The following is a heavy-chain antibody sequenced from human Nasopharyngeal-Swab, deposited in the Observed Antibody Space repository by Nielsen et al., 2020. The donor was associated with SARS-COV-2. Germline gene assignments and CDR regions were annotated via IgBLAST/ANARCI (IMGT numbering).Heavy chain of an antibody. CDR2: ISGNSDVT. CDR3: AKKTVGTYPFDY. D-gene: IGHD3-16*02. Sequence: GGSLRLSCAASGFTFSDSYMTWVRQAPGKGLESVSYISGNSDVTNYADSVRGRFTISRDNAKNSLYLQMNSLRAEDTAVYYCAKKTVGTYPFDYWGQETLVTLSS. V-gene: IGHV3-11*03. J-gene: IGHJ4*02. CDR1: GFTFSDSY.